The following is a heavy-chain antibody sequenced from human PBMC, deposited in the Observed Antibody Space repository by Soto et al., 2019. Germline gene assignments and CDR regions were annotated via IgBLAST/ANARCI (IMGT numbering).Heavy chain of an antibody. CDR3: ARGVVAAPYYYGMDV. CDR1: GFTVSSNY. Sequence: EVQLVESGGGLVQPGGSLRLSCAASGFTVSSNYMSWVRQAPGKGLEWVSVIYSGGSTYYADSVKGRFTISRDNSTNTLYLQMNSLRAEDTAVYYCARGVVAAPYYYGMDVWGQGTTVTVSS. CDR2: IYSGGST. D-gene: IGHD2-15*01. J-gene: IGHJ6*02. V-gene: IGHV3-66*01.